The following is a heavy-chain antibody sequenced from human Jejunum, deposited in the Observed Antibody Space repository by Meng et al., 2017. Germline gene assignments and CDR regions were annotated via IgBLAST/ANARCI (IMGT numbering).Heavy chain of an antibody. CDR2: ISGSGGSI. D-gene: IGHD3-22*01. CDR3: ARAHYFGSSGYYCDF. V-gene: IGHV3-23*01. CDR1: GFTFDAYA. Sequence: GGSLRLSCEVSGFTFDAYAMTWVRQAPGQGLQWVSGISGSGGSIYDADSVKGRFTISRDNSKKTLYLQMSRLTADDTAVYYCARAHYFGSSGYYCDFWGQGTLVTVSS. J-gene: IGHJ4*02.